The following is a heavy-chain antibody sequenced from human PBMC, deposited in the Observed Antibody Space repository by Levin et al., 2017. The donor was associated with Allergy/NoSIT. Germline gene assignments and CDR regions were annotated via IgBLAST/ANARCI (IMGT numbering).Heavy chain of an antibody. V-gene: IGHV4-59*01. CDR1: GGSISSYY. J-gene: IGHJ5*02. CDR2: IYYSGST. D-gene: IGHD3-9*01. CDR3: ARGGGRNYDILTGYSRRSGWFDP. Sequence: PGGSLRLSCTVSGGSISSYYWSWIRQPPGKGLEWIGYIYYSGSTNYNPSLKSRVTISVDTSKNQFSLKLSSVTAADTAVYYCARGGGRNYDILTGYSRRSGWFDPWGQGTLVTVSS.